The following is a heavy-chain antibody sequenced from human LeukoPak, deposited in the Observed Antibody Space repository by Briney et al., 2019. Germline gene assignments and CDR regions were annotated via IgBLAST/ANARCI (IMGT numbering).Heavy chain of an antibody. CDR1: GFTFGSYS. V-gene: IGHV3-21*01. CDR3: ARAIPISYYDYVWGSYRAGIDY. Sequence: AGGSLRLSCAASGFTFGSYSMNWVRQAPGKGLEWVSSISSSSSYIYYADSVKGRFTISRDNAKNSLYLQMNSLRAEDTAVYYCARAIPISYYDYVWGSYRAGIDYWGQGTLVTVSS. J-gene: IGHJ4*02. D-gene: IGHD3-16*02. CDR2: ISSSSSYI.